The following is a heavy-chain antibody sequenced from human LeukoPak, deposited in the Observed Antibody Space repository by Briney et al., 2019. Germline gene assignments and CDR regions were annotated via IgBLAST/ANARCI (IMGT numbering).Heavy chain of an antibody. J-gene: IGHJ4*02. D-gene: IGHD3-10*01. CDR3: ARVREYYFDY. CDR1: GFTFSSYA. CDR2: ISGSGDST. Sequence: GGSLRLSCAASGFTFSSYAMSWVRQAPGKGLEWVSAISGSGDSTYYADSVKGRFTISRDNPKNTLYLQMNSLRAEDTAVYYCARVREYYFDYWGQGTLVTVSS. V-gene: IGHV3-23*01.